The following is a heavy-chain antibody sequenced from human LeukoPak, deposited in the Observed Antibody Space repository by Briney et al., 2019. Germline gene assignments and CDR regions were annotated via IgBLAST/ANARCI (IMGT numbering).Heavy chain of an antibody. CDR3: AKGGVLLWFGEFDAFDI. CDR2: ISGSGGST. V-gene: IGHV3-23*01. Sequence: TGGSLRLSCAASGFTFSSYSMNWVRQAPGKGLERVSAISGSGGSTYYADSVKGRFTISRDNSKNTLYLQMNSLRAEDTAVYYCAKGGVLLWFGEFDAFDIWGQGTMVTVSS. J-gene: IGHJ3*02. D-gene: IGHD3-10*01. CDR1: GFTFSSYS.